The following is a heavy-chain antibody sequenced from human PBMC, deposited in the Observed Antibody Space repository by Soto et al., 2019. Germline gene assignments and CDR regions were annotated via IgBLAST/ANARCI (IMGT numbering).Heavy chain of an antibody. V-gene: IGHV3-33*01. Sequence: VGSLRLSCAASGFTFSSYGMHWVRQAPGKGLEWVAVIWYDGSNKYYADSVKGRFTISRDNSKNTLYLQMNSLRAEDTAVYYCASGEDSSSWYYFDYWGQGTLVTVSS. CDR1: GFTFSSYG. D-gene: IGHD6-13*01. CDR3: ASGEDSSSWYYFDY. J-gene: IGHJ4*02. CDR2: IWYDGSNK.